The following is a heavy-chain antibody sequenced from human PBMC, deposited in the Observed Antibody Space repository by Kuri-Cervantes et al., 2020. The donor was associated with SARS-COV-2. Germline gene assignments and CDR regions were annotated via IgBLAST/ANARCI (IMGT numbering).Heavy chain of an antibody. J-gene: IGHJ4*02. CDR1: GFSLRDFG. Sequence: GESLKISCVASGFSLRDFGMHWVRQAPGKGLEWVAATSYNGKGNYYGDSVKGRFTISRDNSKNTLYLEMDSLRTDDTAVYFCAKTSKSASSWFGHFDYWGQGSLVTVSS. CDR2: TSYNGKGN. CDR3: AKTSKSASSWFGHFDY. D-gene: IGHD6-13*01. V-gene: IGHV3-30*18.